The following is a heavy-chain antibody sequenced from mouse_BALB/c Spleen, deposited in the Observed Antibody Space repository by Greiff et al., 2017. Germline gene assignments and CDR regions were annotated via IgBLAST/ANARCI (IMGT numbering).Heavy chain of an antibody. V-gene: IGHV1S56*01. CDR1: GYTFTSYY. CDR2: IYPGNVNT. J-gene: IGHJ3*01. CDR3: ARKEGDGYYEFAY. Sequence: VQLQQSGPELVKPGASVRISCKASGYTFTSYYIHWVKQRPGQGLEWIGWIYPGNVNTKYNEKFKGKATLTADKSSSTAYMQLSSLTSEDSAVYFCARKEGDGYYEFAYWGQGTLVTVSA. D-gene: IGHD2-3*01.